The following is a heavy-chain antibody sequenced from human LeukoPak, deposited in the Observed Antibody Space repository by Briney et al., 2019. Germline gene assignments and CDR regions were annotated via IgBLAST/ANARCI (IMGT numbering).Heavy chain of an antibody. CDR1: GYTFTDYH. Sequence: ASVKVSCKAFGYTFTDYHMHWVRQAPGQGLEWMGWINPSSGDTNYAQKFQGRVTMTRDTTISTAYMELSRLRSDDTAVFYCATLMAHLDYWGQGTLVTVPS. CDR2: INPSSGDT. CDR3: ATLMAHLDY. D-gene: IGHD2-8*01. J-gene: IGHJ4*02. V-gene: IGHV1-2*02.